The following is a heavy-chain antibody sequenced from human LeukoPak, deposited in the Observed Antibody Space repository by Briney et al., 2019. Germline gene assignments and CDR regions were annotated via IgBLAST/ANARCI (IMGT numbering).Heavy chain of an antibody. D-gene: IGHD3/OR15-3a*01. J-gene: IGHJ4*02. CDR2: IYYSGST. CDR1: GGSISDYY. V-gene: IGHV4-39*01. CDR3: ARHFSTAYYFDY. Sequence: SETLSLTCTVSGGSISDYYWNWIRQPPGKGLEWIGSIYYSGSTYYNPSLKSRVTISVDTSKNQFSLKLSSVTAADTAVYYCARHFSTAYYFDYWGQGTLVTVSS.